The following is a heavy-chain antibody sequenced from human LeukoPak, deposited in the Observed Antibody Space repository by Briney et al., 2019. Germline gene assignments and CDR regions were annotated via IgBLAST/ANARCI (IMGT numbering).Heavy chain of an antibody. V-gene: IGHV3-30-3*01. CDR2: ISYDGSNK. D-gene: IGHD3-22*01. CDR1: GFTFSSYA. Sequence: GGSLRLSCAASGFTFSSYAMHWVRQAPGKGLEWVAVISYDGSNKYYAGSVKCRFTISRDNSKNTLYLQMNSLRAEDTAVYYCARAEYYDSSGYYDFVDYYFDYWGQGTLVTVSS. J-gene: IGHJ4*02. CDR3: ARAEYYDSSGYYDFVDYYFDY.